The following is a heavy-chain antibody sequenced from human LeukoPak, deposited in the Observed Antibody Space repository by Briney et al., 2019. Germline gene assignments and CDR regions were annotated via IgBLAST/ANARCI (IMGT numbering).Heavy chain of an antibody. Sequence: GGSLRLSCVASGLTLSDWWMTWVRQAPGRGLEWVASVKKDGRETYYVDSVKGRFTISRDNAKNSLYLQMNSLGVEDTAVYFCARGHLGLGVWGQGTTVTVSS. CDR1: GLTLSDWW. V-gene: IGHV3-7*03. CDR2: VKKDGRET. CDR3: ARGHLGLGV. J-gene: IGHJ6*02.